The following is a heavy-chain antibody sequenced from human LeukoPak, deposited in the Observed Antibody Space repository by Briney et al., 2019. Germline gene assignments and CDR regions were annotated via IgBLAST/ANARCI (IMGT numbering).Heavy chain of an antibody. CDR1: GGTFSSYA. D-gene: IGHD3-3*01. Sequence: SSVKVSCKXSGGTFSSYAISWVRQVPGQGLEWMGGIIPIFGTANYAQKFQGRVTSTADESTSTAYMELSSLRSEDTAVYSCARQDYDFWSGSPNWFDPWGQGTLVTVSS. V-gene: IGHV1-69*01. CDR3: ARQDYDFWSGSPNWFDP. J-gene: IGHJ5*02. CDR2: IIPIFGTA.